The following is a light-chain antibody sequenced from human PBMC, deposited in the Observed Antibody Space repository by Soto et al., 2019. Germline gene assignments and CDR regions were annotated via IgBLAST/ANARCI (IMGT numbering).Light chain of an antibody. CDR3: QNYNSAPWT. CDR1: QGISIY. V-gene: IGKV1-27*01. J-gene: IGKJ1*01. CDR2: AAS. Sequence: DIQMNQSPSSLSASVGDRVTITCRASQGISIYLAWYQQKPGKVPKLLIYAASTLQSGVPSRFSGSGSGTDFALTISSLQPEDVATYYCQNYNSAPWTFGQGTKVELK.